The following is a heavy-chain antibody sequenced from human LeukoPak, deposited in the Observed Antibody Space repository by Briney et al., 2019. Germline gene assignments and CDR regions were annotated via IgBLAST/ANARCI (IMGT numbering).Heavy chain of an antibody. CDR3: ARTLKQEVGYLDY. J-gene: IGHJ4*02. CDR2: IIPIFGTA. V-gene: IGHV1-69*05. D-gene: IGHD3-16*01. CDR1: GGTFSSYA. Sequence: SVKVSCKASGGTFSSYAISWVRQAPGQGLEWMGGIIPIFGTANYAQKFQGRVTITTDESTSTAYMELSSLRSEDTAVYYCARTLKQEVGYLDYWGQGTLVTVSS.